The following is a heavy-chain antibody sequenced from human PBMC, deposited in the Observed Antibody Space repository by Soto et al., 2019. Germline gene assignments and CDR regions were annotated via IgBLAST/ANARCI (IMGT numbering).Heavy chain of an antibody. CDR1: GGSISTDGYY. Sequence: ASETLSLTCSVSGGSISTDGYYWSWIRQLPGKGLEWIGYIYHSGTTYHNPSLKSRLSMSVDTSKNQFSLNLNSVTAADTAVYYHLDVWGQGTTVTVSS. CDR3: LDV. J-gene: IGHJ6*02. CDR2: IYHSGTT. V-gene: IGHV4-31*03.